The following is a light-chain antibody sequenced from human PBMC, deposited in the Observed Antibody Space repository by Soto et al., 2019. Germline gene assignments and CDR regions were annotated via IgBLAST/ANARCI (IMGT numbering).Light chain of an antibody. CDR2: DAS. J-gene: IGKJ4*01. CDR3: QQRSDWPLT. Sequence: EIVLTQSPATLSLSPGERATLSCRASQSISRDLNWYQQKPGQAPRLLIYDASSRATGIPARFSGSGSGTDFTLTISSLEPEDFAVYYCQQRSDWPLTFGGGTNVEI. CDR1: QSISRD. V-gene: IGKV3-11*01.